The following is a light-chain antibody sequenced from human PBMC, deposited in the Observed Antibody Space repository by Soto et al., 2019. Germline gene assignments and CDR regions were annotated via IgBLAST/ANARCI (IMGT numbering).Light chain of an antibody. CDR1: QSVSTNS. V-gene: IGKV3-20*01. J-gene: IGKJ1*01. CDR3: QQFGSPWT. Sequence: IVLTQSPVTLSFSPGERATLSCMASQSVSTNSLVWYQQKAGLPPRLLIYGTFSRATGIPDRFSGSGSGTDFTLTISRLETEDFAVYYCQQFGSPWTFGQGTKVDIK. CDR2: GTF.